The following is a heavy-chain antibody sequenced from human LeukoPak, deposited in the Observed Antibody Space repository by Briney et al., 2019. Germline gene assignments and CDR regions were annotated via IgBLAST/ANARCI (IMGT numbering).Heavy chain of an antibody. D-gene: IGHD3-22*01. CDR1: GYTFTGFY. V-gene: IGHV1-2*02. CDR2: INPNSGGT. CDR3: ARKNYYDSSGYIDY. Sequence: GASVKVSCKASGYTFTGFYIHWVRQAPGQGLEWMGWINPNSGGTNYAQKFQGRVTMTRDTSISTAYMELSRLRSDDTAVYYCARKNYYDSSGYIDYWGQGTLVTVSS. J-gene: IGHJ4*02.